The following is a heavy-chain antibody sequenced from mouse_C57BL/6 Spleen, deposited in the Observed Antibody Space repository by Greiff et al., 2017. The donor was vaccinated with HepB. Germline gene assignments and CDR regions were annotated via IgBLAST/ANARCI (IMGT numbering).Heavy chain of an antibody. CDR1: GFNIKDDY. D-gene: IGHD1-1*01. V-gene: IGHV14-4*01. CDR2: IDPENGDT. J-gene: IGHJ1*03. CDR3: TSIYYYGSSRYWYFDV. Sequence: VQLKQSGAELVRPGASVKLSCTASGFNIKDDYMHWVKQRPEQGLEWIGWIDPENGDTEYASKFQGKATITADTSSNTAYLQLSSLTSEDTAVYYCTSIYYYGSSRYWYFDVWGTGTTVTVSS.